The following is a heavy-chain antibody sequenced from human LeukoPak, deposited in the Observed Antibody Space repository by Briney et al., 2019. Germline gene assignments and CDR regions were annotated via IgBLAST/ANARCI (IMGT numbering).Heavy chain of an antibody. Sequence: SVKVSCKASGYTFTGYYMHWVRQAPGQGLEWMGGIIPIFGTANYAQKFQGRVTITADESTSTAYMELSSLRSEDTAVYYCADYYYDSSGYFRRAFDIWGQGTMVTVSS. D-gene: IGHD3-22*01. CDR3: ADYYYDSSGYFRRAFDI. CDR1: GYTFTGYY. J-gene: IGHJ3*02. V-gene: IGHV1-69*13. CDR2: IIPIFGTA.